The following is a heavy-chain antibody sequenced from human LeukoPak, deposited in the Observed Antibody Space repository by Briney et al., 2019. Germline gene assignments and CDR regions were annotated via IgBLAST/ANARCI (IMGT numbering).Heavy chain of an antibody. J-gene: IGHJ4*02. CDR1: GGSISSYY. Sequence: SETLSLTCTVSGGSISSYYWSWIWQPPGKGLEWIGYIYYSGSTNYNPSLKSRVTISVDTSKNQFSLKLSSVTAADTAVYYCARHGDAVAGIFDYWGQGTLVTVSS. CDR3: ARHGDAVAGIFDY. CDR2: IYYSGST. V-gene: IGHV4-59*08. D-gene: IGHD6-19*01.